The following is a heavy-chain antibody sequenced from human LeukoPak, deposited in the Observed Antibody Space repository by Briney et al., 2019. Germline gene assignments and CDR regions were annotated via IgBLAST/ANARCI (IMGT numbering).Heavy chain of an antibody. Sequence: SETLSLTCAVYGGSFSGYYWSWLRQPPGKGLEWIGEINHSGSTNYNPSLKSRVTISVDTSKNQFSLKLSSVTAADTAVYYCARGSPLVGELSDTAMARFDPWGQGTLVTVSS. CDR1: GGSFSGYY. CDR3: ARGSPLVGELSDTAMARFDP. CDR2: INHSGST. D-gene: IGHD3-16*02. V-gene: IGHV4-34*01. J-gene: IGHJ5*02.